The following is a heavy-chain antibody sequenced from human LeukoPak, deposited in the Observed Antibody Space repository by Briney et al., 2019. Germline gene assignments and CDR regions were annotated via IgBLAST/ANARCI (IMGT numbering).Heavy chain of an antibody. D-gene: IGHD1-26*01. Sequence: SETLSLTCTVSGGSISGYYWSWIRQTPGQGLEWIAYIHSNGYTNYNPSLKSQVTISVDTSKNQFSLKVTSVTAADTAMYYCTKREGPMSGSYDYFDPWGQGTLVTVS. CDR2: IHSNGYT. J-gene: IGHJ5*02. CDR3: TKREGPMSGSYDYFDP. CDR1: GGSISGYY. V-gene: IGHV4-4*09.